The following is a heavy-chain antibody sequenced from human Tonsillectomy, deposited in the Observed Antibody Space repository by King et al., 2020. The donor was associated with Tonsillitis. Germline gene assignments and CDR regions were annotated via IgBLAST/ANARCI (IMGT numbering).Heavy chain of an antibody. CDR3: ARGHIVVVEAFDI. CDR1: GGSIRSYY. CDR2: IYYSGST. Sequence: QLQESGPGLVKPSETLSLTCTVSGGSIRSYYWSWIRQPPGKGREWIGYIYYSGSTNYNPSLKSRVTISVDTSKNQFSLKLSSVTAADTALYYCARGHIVVVEAFDIWGQGTMVTVSS. V-gene: IGHV4-59*01. J-gene: IGHJ3*02. D-gene: IGHD2-21*01.